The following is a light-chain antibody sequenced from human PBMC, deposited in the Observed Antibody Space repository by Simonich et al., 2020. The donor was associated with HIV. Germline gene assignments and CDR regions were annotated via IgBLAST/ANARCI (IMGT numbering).Light chain of an antibody. V-gene: IGKV4-1*01. Sequence: DIVMTQSPDSLAVSLGERATINSKSSQSILYSSNNKNYLTLYQQKPGHPPKLLIYWASTRESGVPDRFSGSGSGTDFTLTISSLQAEDVAVYYCQQYYNSPYTFGQGTKLEIK. CDR3: QQYYNSPYT. CDR2: WAS. J-gene: IGKJ2*01. CDR1: QSILYSSNNKNY.